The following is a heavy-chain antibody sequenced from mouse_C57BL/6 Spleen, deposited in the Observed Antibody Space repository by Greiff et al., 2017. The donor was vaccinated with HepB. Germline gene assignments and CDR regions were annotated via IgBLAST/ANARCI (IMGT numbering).Heavy chain of an antibody. CDR3: ARNYGSTSGFAY. CDR1: GYTFTSYW. V-gene: IGHV1-69*01. Sequence: VQLQQPGAELVMPGASVKLSCKASGYTFTSYWMHWVKQRPGQGLEWIGEIDPSDSYTNYNQKFKGKSTLTVDKSSSTAYMQLSSLTSEDSAVYYCARNYGSTSGFAYWGQGTLVTVSA. D-gene: IGHD1-1*01. CDR2: IDPSDSYT. J-gene: IGHJ3*01.